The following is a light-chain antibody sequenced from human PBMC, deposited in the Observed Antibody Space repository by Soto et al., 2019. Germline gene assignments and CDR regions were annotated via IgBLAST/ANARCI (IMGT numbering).Light chain of an antibody. CDR1: HSVSSSF. CDR3: QQYGASPLT. J-gene: IGKJ4*01. CDR2: DAS. Sequence: ESVLRQSPGTQSLSPGERATLSCRASHSVSSSFLAWYQHRPGQAPRLLIYDASNRATGIPDRFSGSGSGTDFTLTISRLEPEDFAVYYCQQYGASPLTFGGGTKVDIK. V-gene: IGKV3-20*01.